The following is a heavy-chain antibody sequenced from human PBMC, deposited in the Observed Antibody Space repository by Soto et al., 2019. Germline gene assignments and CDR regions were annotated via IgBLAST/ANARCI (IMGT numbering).Heavy chain of an antibody. D-gene: IGHD2-8*01. J-gene: IGHJ5*02. Sequence: SETLSLTCTVSGGSISSGGYYWSLIRQHPGKGLEWIGYIYYSGSTYYNPSLKSRVTISVDTSKNQFSLKLSSVTAPDTAVYYCARDLTPNRDCTNGVCYIGNWFDPWGQGTLVTVSS. V-gene: IGHV4-31*03. CDR3: ARDLTPNRDCTNGVCYIGNWFDP. CDR2: IYYSGST. CDR1: GGSISSGGYY.